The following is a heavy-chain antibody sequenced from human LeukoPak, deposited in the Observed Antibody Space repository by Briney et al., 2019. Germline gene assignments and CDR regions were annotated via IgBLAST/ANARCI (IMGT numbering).Heavy chain of an antibody. J-gene: IGHJ4*02. CDR2: ISGSGGST. Sequence: GGSLRLSCAASGFTFSNYGMSWVRQAPGKGLEWVSAISGSGGSTYYADSVKGRFTISRDNAKNSLYLQMNSLRTEDTAVYYCARESIGDSSGYSLDYWGQGTLVTVSS. CDR1: GFTFSNYG. CDR3: ARESIGDSSGYSLDY. D-gene: IGHD3-22*01. V-gene: IGHV3-23*01.